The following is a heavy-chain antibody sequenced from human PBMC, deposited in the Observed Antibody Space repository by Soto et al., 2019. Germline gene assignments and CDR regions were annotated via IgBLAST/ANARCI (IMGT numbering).Heavy chain of an antibody. J-gene: IGHJ4*02. CDR3: ARFYYDSGTYDVYFDY. CDR1: GYTFITYA. D-gene: IGHD3-22*01. Sequence: QVQLVQSGAEVRKPGASVKVSCMASGYTFITYAVHWVRQAPGQRPEWMGWINVDSGKTKYSQKFQGRVTITRDTSASTAYLELSSLKSEDTAVYYCARFYYDSGTYDVYFDYWGQGTLVTVSS. CDR2: INVDSGKT. V-gene: IGHV1-3*01.